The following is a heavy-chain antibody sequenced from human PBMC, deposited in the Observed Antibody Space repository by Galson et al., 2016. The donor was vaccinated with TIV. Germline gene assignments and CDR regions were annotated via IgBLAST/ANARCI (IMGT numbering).Heavy chain of an antibody. CDR1: GYTFTDYY. V-gene: IGHV1-2*02. CDR2: INPKTGGT. D-gene: IGHD3-3*01. Sequence: SVKVSCKASGYTFTDYYIHWVRQAPGQGLQWMGWINPKTGGTNYAQKFQGRVTMTRDTSIRTAYMEVGSLRSADTAVFFCARDYPGQSGFDSWGQGTPVTVSS. J-gene: IGHJ4*02. CDR3: ARDYPGQSGFDS.